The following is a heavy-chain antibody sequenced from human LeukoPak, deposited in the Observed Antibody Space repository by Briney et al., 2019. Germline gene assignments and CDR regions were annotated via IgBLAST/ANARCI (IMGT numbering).Heavy chain of an antibody. CDR3: ARESLIGYYYDSSGYSDA. J-gene: IGHJ4*02. CDR2: IKQDGSEK. CDR1: GFTFSSYW. V-gene: IGHV3-7*01. Sequence: PGGSLRLSCAASGFTFSSYWMSWVRQAPGKGLEWVANIKQDGSEKYYVDSVKGRFTISRDNAKNSLYLQMNSLRAEDTAVYYCARESLIGYYYDSSGYSDAWGQGTLVTVSS. D-gene: IGHD3-22*01.